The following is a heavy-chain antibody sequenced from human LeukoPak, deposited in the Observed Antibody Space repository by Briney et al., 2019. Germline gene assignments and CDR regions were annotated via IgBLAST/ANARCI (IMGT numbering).Heavy chain of an antibody. CDR3: AKVRERWLPTGAFDI. Sequence: SETLSLTCTVSGGSISSYYWSWIRQPPGKGLEWIGYIYYSGSTNYNPSLKSRVTISVDRSKNQFSLKLSSVTAAVTAVYYCAKVRERWLPTGAFDIWGQGTMVTVSS. J-gene: IGHJ3*02. CDR2: IYYSGST. V-gene: IGHV4-59*12. D-gene: IGHD5-24*01. CDR1: GGSISSYY.